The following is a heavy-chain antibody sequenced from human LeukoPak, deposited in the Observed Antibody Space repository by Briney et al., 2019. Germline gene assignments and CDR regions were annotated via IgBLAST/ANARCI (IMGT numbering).Heavy chain of an antibody. Sequence: SETLSLTCTVSGYSISSGYYWGWIRQPPGKGLEWIGSIYYSGSTYYNPSLKSRVTISVDTSKNQFSLKLSSVTAADTAVYYCAREETYCGGDCYSPSPDAFDIWGQGTMVTVSS. CDR1: GYSISSGYY. J-gene: IGHJ3*02. CDR2: IYYSGST. CDR3: AREETYCGGDCYSPSPDAFDI. V-gene: IGHV4-38-2*02. D-gene: IGHD2-21*02.